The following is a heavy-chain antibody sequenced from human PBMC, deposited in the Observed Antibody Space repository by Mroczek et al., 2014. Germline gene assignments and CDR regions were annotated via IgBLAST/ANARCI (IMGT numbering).Heavy chain of an antibody. CDR1: GGSISSYY. J-gene: IGHJ3*02. D-gene: IGHD2-2*01. CDR3: ARVRVVPAAYILDAFDI. Sequence: QVQLVQSGPGLVKPSETLSLTCTVSGGSISSYYWSWIRQPPGKGLEWIGYIYYSGSTNXNPSLKSRVTISVDTSKNQFSLKLSSVTAADTAVYYCARVRVVPAAYILDAFDIWGQGTMVTVSS. CDR2: IYYSGST. V-gene: IGHV4-59*01.